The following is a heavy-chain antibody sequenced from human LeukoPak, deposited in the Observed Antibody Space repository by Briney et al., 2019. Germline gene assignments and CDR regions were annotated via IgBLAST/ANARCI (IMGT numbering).Heavy chain of an antibody. J-gene: IGHJ4*02. CDR3: ARGNDYGDY. V-gene: IGHV4-34*01. CDR2: INHSGST. Sequence: SETLSLTCAAYGGSFSGYYWSWIRQPPGKGLEWIGEINHSGSTNYNPSLKSRVTISVDTSKNQFSLKLSSVTAADTAVYYCARGNDYGDYWGQGTLVTVSS. CDR1: GGSFSGYY.